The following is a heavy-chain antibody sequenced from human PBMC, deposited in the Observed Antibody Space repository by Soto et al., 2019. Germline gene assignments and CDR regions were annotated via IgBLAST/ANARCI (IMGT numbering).Heavy chain of an antibody. Sequence: HGESLKISCKGSRYSFTGYWIGWVRQMPGKGLEWMGIIYPDDSDTRYSPSFQGQVTISADKSVSTAYLQWSSLKASDTAMYYCARHEGYYGSPAAGLFDYWGQGTLVTVSS. CDR3: ARHEGYYGSPAAGLFDY. V-gene: IGHV5-51*01. CDR1: RYSFTGYW. D-gene: IGHD3-10*01. J-gene: IGHJ4*02. CDR2: IYPDDSDT.